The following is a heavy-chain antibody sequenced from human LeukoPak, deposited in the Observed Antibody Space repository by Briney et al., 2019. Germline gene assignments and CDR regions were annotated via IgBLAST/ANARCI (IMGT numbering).Heavy chain of an antibody. D-gene: IGHD3-10*01. CDR2: IYYGGST. CDR3: ASSPAKLLWFGTLDY. Sequence: SETLSLTCTVSGGSISSSSYYWGWIRQPPGKGLEWIGSIYYGGSTYYNPSLKTRVTISVDTSKNQFSLKLSSVTAADTAVYYCASSPAKLLWFGTLDYWGQGTLVTVSS. CDR1: GGSISSSSYY. J-gene: IGHJ4*02. V-gene: IGHV4-39*07.